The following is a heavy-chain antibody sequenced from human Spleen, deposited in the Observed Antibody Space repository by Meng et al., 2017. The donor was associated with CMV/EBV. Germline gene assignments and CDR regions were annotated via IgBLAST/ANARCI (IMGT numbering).Heavy chain of an antibody. CDR3: VRGLTVAYYGSALDI. CDR1: GFTFRHYW. J-gene: IGHJ6*02. Sequence: GGSLRLSCAATGFTFRHYWMHWVRQTPGKGLVWVARLNIDGSTATYADSAKGRFTISRDNAESTVDLQMNSLRAEDTGIYYCVRGLTVAYYGSALDIWGQGTTVTVSS. CDR2: LNIDGSTA. V-gene: IGHV3-74*01. D-gene: IGHD2-21*01.